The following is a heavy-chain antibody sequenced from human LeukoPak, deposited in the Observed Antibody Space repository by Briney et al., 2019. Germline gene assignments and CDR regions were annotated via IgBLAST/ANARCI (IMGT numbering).Heavy chain of an antibody. CDR2: IYYTGST. V-gene: IGHV4-59*01. CDR1: GVSISSYY. D-gene: IGHD4-17*01. CDR3: AREKYGDYVPNTLDV. J-gene: IGHJ3*01. Sequence: PSETLSLTCTVSGVSISSYYWSWIRQPPGKGLEWIGYIYYTGSTNYNPSLKSRVAISVDTSNNQFTLKLSSLTAADTAVYYCAREKYGDYVPNTLDVWGQGAMVTVS.